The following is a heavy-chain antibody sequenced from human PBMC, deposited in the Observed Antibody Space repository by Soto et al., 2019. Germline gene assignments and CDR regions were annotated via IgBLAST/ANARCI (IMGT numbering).Heavy chain of an antibody. D-gene: IGHD2-8*01. J-gene: IGHJ6*02. V-gene: IGHV1-2*04. CDR2: INPKSGGT. CDR3: SRGDSTDCSNGVCSFFYNHDMDV. Sequence: ASVKVSCKASGYSFTDYHIHWVRQVPGQGLEWLGRINPKSGGTSTAQKFQGWVTMTTDTSISTASMELTMLTSDDTAIYYCSRGDSTDCSNGVCSFFYNHDMDVWGQGTTVTVSS. CDR1: GYSFTDYH.